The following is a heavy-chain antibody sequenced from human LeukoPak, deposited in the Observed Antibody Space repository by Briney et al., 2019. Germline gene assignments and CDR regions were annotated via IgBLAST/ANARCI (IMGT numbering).Heavy chain of an antibody. CDR1: GGSISSYY. V-gene: IGHV4-59*01. CDR2: IYYSGST. Sequence: SETLSLTCTVSGGSISSYYWSWIRQPPGKGLEWIGYIYYSGSTNYNPSLKSRVTISVDTSKNQFSLKLSSVTAADTAVYHCARVWVGATFWFDPWGQGTLVTVSS. D-gene: IGHD1-26*01. CDR3: ARVWVGATFWFDP. J-gene: IGHJ5*02.